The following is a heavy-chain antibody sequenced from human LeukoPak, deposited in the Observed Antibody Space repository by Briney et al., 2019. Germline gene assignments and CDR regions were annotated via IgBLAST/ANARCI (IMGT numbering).Heavy chain of an antibody. Sequence: GGSLRLSCAASGFTFSNAWMSWVRQAPGKGLEWVGRIKSKTDGGTTDYAAPVKGRFTISRDDSKNTLYLQMNSLKAEDTAVYYCTTDYERELPDYWGQGTLVTVSS. J-gene: IGHJ4*02. D-gene: IGHD1-26*01. CDR3: TTDYERELPDY. V-gene: IGHV3-15*01. CDR2: IKSKTDGGTT. CDR1: GFTFSNAW.